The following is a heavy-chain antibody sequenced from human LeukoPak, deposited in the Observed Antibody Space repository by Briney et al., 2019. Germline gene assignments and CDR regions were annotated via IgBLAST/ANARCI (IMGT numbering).Heavy chain of an antibody. CDR1: GGSISSGGYY. Sequence: SQTLSLTCIVSGGSISSGGYYWSWIRQHPGKGLEWIGYIYYSGSTYYNPSLKSRVTISVDTSKNQFSLKLSSVTAADTAVYYCARGRTPFGVVISELDYWGQGTLVTVSS. CDR2: IYYSGST. D-gene: IGHD3-3*01. V-gene: IGHV4-30-4*08. CDR3: ARGRTPFGVVISELDY. J-gene: IGHJ4*02.